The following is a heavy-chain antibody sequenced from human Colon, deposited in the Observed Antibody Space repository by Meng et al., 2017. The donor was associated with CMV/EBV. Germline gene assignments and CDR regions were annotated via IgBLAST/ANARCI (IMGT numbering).Heavy chain of an antibody. CDR1: GGSISSTNYY. Sequence: SETLSLTCTVSGGSISSTNYYWGWIRQPPGKGLEWIGSIYYSGSTYYNPSLKSPVTISIDTSKNQFSLKVCSVTAADTAVYYCARVMVRGVIFYWGQGTLVTVSS. D-gene: IGHD3-10*01. CDR2: IYYSGST. CDR3: ARVMVRGVIFY. V-gene: IGHV4-39*07. J-gene: IGHJ4*02.